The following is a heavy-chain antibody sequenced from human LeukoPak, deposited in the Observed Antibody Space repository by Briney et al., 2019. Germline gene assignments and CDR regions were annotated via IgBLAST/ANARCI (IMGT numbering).Heavy chain of an antibody. V-gene: IGHV1-46*01. CDR1: GYTFTSYY. CDR3: ARDGSYCGGDCFSLWYFDY. Sequence: ASVKVSRKASGYTFTSYYMHWVRQAPGQGLEWMGIINPSGGSTSYAQKFQGRVTMTRDTSTSTVYMELSSLRSEDTAVYYCARDGSYCGGDCFSLWYFDYWGQGTLVTVSS. CDR2: INPSGGST. D-gene: IGHD2-21*02. J-gene: IGHJ4*02.